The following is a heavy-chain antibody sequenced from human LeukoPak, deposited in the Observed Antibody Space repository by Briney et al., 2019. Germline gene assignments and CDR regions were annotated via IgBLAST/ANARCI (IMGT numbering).Heavy chain of an antibody. D-gene: IGHD3-22*01. CDR3: AKLPSDYYDSRIDAFDI. CDR2: ISYDGSNK. Sequence: GGSLRLSCAASGFTFSIYGKKGVRQAPGKGLEWVADISYDGSNKYYADSVKGRFTIYRDNSKNTLYMQMNSLRAEDTALYYCAKLPSDYYDSRIDAFDIWGQGTMVSVFS. J-gene: IGHJ3*02. CDR1: GFTFSIYG. V-gene: IGHV3-30*18.